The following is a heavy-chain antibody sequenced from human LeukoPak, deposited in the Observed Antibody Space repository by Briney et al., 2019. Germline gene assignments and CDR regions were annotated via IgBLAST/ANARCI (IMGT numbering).Heavy chain of an antibody. J-gene: IGHJ6*02. Sequence: KPSETLSLTCTVSGGSISSSSYYWGWIRQPPGKGLEWIGSIYYSGSTYYNPSFKSRVTISVDTSKNQFSLKLSSVTAADTAVYYCARDFGSYGSGRKNYYYGMDVWGQGTTVTVSS. CDR2: IYYSGST. D-gene: IGHD3-10*01. CDR1: GGSISSSSYY. V-gene: IGHV4-39*07. CDR3: ARDFGSYGSGRKNYYYGMDV.